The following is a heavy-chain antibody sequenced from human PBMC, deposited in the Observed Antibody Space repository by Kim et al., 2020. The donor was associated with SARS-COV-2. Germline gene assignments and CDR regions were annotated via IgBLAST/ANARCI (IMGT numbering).Heavy chain of an antibody. J-gene: IGHJ4*02. CDR2: IKSRSEGETT. CDR1: GFTFHDAW. V-gene: IGHV3-15*05. D-gene: IGHD5-12*01. Sequence: GGSLRLSCAASGFTFHDAWMSWVRRAPGRAPEGLGRIKSRSEGETTEYAAPVAGRFTISRDDSKSILYLQMNSLKIEDTGVYYCVTGNGGYAGVFDYWGQGTLVTVSS. CDR3: VTGNGGYAGVFDY.